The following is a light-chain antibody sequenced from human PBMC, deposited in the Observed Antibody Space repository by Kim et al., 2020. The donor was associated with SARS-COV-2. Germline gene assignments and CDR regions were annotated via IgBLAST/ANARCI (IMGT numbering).Light chain of an antibody. J-gene: IGLJ2*01. CDR2: GKN. Sequence: SSELTQDPAVSVALGQTVRITCQGDSLRTFYASWYQQKPGHAPVLVIYGKNNRPSGIPDRFSGSSSGNTASLTITGAQAEDEADYYCNCRDSSGNHVVFGGGTQLTVL. V-gene: IGLV3-19*01. CDR3: NCRDSSGNHVV. CDR1: SLRTFY.